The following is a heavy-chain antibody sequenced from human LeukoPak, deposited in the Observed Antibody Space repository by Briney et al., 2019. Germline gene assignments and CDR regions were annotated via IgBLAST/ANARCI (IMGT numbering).Heavy chain of an antibody. D-gene: IGHD2-2*01. Sequence: SETLSLTCTVSGGSISSSSYYWGWIRQPPGKGLEWIGSIYYSGSTYFNPSLKSRVTISVDTSKNQFSLKLSSVTAADTAVYYCARDVPEVPAALRWAWFDPWGQGTQVTVSS. CDR3: ARDVPEVPAALRWAWFDP. V-gene: IGHV4-39*02. CDR2: IYYSGST. J-gene: IGHJ5*02. CDR1: GGSISSSSYY.